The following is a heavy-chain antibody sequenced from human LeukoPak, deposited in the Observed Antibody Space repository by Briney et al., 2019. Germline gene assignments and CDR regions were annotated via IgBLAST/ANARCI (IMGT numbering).Heavy chain of an antibody. CDR1: GFTXXSYA. V-gene: IGHV3-23*01. CDR3: ARDLLSDY. J-gene: IGHJ4*02. D-gene: IGHD2/OR15-2a*01. CDR2: ISGSVGST. Sequence: LXLSXXXSGFTXXSYAMSWVRQAPGKGLEWVSGISGSVGSTYYADSVKGRFTISRDNSKNTLYLQMNSLRAEDTAVYYCARDLLSDYWGQGTLVTVSS.